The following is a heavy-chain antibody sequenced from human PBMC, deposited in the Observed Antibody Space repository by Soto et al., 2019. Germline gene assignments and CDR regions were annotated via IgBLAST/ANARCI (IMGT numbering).Heavy chain of an antibody. Sequence: SETLSLTCAVYGGSFSGYYWSWIRQPPGKGLEWIGEINHSGSTNYNPSLKSRVTISVDTSKNQFSLKLSSVTAADTAVYYCAIQDDAFDIWGQGTMVTVSS. CDR1: GGSFSGYY. J-gene: IGHJ3*02. CDR3: AIQDDAFDI. V-gene: IGHV4-34*01. CDR2: INHSGST.